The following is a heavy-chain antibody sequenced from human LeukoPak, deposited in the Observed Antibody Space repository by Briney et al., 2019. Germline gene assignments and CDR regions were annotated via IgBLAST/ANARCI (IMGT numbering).Heavy chain of an antibody. CDR1: GFTFSSYA. V-gene: IGHV3-23*01. CDR3: AKVGVKSGWDAFDI. Sequence: PGGSLRLSCAASGFTFSSYAMSWVRQAPGKGLEWVSAISGGGGSTDYADSVKGRFTISRDNSKNTLSLQMNSLRADDTAVYYCAKVGVKSGWDAFDIWGQGTVVTVSS. D-gene: IGHD6-25*01. CDR2: ISGGGGST. J-gene: IGHJ3*02.